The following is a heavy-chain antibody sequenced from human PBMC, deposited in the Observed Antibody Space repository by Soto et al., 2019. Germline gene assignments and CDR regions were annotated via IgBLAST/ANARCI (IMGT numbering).Heavy chain of an antibody. CDR1: GGTFNNFA. D-gene: IGHD1-26*01. CDR3: ARTKGGGPHYYRMDV. J-gene: IGHJ6*02. CDR2: IIPVLGTA. V-gene: IGHV1-69*01. Sequence: VQLVQSGAEVRKPGSSVKVSCTASGGTFNNFAFSWVRQAPGQGLERMGGIIPVLGTADDAQKFQGRITITADESTSTAYMELSSLRSEDTAVYYCARTKGGGPHYYRMDVWGQGTTVTVSS.